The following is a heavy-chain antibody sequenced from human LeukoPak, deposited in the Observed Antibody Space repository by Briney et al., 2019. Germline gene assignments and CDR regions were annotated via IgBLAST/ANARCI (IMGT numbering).Heavy chain of an antibody. CDR2: IYYSGRT. D-gene: IGHD3-22*01. J-gene: IGHJ4*02. CDR1: GGSISSDY. Sequence: SETLSLTCTVSGGSISSDYWSWIRQPPGKGLEWIGYIYYSGRTYYNPSLKSRITISVDTSKNQFSLKLSSVTAADTAVYYCARVAMAENYYDSSGYFDYWGQGTLVTVSS. CDR3: ARVAMAENYYDSSGYFDY. V-gene: IGHV4-59*01.